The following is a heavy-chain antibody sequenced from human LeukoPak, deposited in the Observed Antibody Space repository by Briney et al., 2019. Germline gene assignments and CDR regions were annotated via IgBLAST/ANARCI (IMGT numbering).Heavy chain of an antibody. J-gene: IGHJ4*02. Sequence: GASVRVSCKASGYTFTGYYMHWVRQAPGQGLEWMGWINPNSGGTNYAQKFQGRVTMTRDTSISTAYMELSRLRSDDTAVYYCARGVRVVVVPAAIRFWGQGTLVTVSS. CDR3: ARGVRVVVVPAAIRF. D-gene: IGHD2-2*02. CDR1: GYTFTGYY. CDR2: INPNSGGT. V-gene: IGHV1-2*02.